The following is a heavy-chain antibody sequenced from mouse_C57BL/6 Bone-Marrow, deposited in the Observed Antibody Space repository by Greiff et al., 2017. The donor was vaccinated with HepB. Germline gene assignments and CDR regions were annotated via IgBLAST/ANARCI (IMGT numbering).Heavy chain of an antibody. CDR2: IDPSDSGT. Sequence: QVQLQQPGAELVRPGSSVKLSCKASGYTFTSYWMHWVKQRPIQGLEWIGNIDPSDSGTHYNQKFKDKATLTVDKSSSTAYMQLSSLTSEDSAVYYCARNYYGSSYVGGYYFDYWGQGTTLTVSS. CDR1: GYTFTSYW. CDR3: ARNYYGSSYVGGYYFDY. J-gene: IGHJ2*01. V-gene: IGHV1-52*01. D-gene: IGHD1-1*01.